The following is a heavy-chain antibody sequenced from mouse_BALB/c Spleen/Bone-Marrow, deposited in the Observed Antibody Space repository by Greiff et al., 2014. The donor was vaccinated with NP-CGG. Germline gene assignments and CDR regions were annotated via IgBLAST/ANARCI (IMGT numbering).Heavy chain of an antibody. D-gene: IGHD2-4*01. CDR2: IDPENGDT. Sequence: VQLQQPGAELVRSGASVKLSCTASGFNIKDYYMRWVKQRPEQGLEWIGWIDPENGDTEYAPKFQGKATTTADTSSNTAYLQLSSLTSEDTAVYYCNARGDYDFDYFDYWGQGTTLTVSS. CDR3: NARGDYDFDYFDY. CDR1: GFNIKDYY. J-gene: IGHJ2*01. V-gene: IGHV14-4*02.